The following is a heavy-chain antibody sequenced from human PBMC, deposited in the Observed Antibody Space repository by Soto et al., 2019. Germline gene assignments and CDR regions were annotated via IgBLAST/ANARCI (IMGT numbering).Heavy chain of an antibody. CDR3: ANSGSSGWYGWFDP. V-gene: IGHV2-5*01. Sequence: GPTLVNPTQTLTRTFLFSGVSVRTVLGCGGGIRHPPGKALEWLGFIYWNDDKRYSPSLKSRLTITKDTSKNQVVLTMTNMDPVNTATYYVANSGSSGWYGWFDPWGQGPLVTVSS. CDR2: IYWNDDK. CDR1: GVSVRTVLGC. J-gene: IGHJ5*02. D-gene: IGHD6-19*01.